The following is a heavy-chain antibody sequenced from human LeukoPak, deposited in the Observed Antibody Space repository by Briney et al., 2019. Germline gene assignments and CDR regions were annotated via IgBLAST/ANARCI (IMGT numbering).Heavy chain of an antibody. D-gene: IGHD3-9*01. J-gene: IGHJ6*02. CDR2: ISYDGSNK. CDR3: ASQDELITYYDILTGYWGGDYYYGMDV. Sequence: ERALRLSCAAAGFTFSSYAMHWVRQAPGKGLEWVPVISYDGSNKYYADSVKGRFTISRDNSKNMLYLQMNSRRAEDTAVYYCASQDELITYYDILTGYWGGDYYYGMDVWGQGTTVTVSS. V-gene: IGHV3-30-3*01. CDR1: GFTFSSYA.